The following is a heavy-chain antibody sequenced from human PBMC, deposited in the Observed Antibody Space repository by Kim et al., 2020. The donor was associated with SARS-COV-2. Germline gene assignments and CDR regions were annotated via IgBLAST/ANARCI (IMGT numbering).Heavy chain of an antibody. J-gene: IGHJ4*02. CDR2: IYYSGST. Sequence: SETLSLTCTVSGGSISSYYWSWIRQPPGKGLEWIGYIYYSGSTNYNPSLKSRVTISVDTSKNQFSLKLSSVTAADTAVYYCARDGPYGSGSYWGQGTLVTVSS. CDR3: ARDGPYGSGSY. CDR1: GGSISSYY. D-gene: IGHD3-10*01. V-gene: IGHV4-59*13.